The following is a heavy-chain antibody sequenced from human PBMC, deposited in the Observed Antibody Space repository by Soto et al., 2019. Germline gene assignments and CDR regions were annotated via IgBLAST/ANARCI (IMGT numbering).Heavy chain of an antibody. J-gene: IGHJ2*01. CDR3: ARGRGDGYNQNWYFDL. CDR1: GGSFSGYY. D-gene: IGHD3-10*01. CDR2: INNGGSS. V-gene: IGHV4-34*01. Sequence: PSETLSLTCAVYGGSFSGYYWSWIRQPPGKGLEWLGEINNGGSSNYNPSLKSRGSMSVGTSNNQFSLKPTSVTAADTAVYYCARGRGDGYNQNWYFDLWGRGTLVTVSS.